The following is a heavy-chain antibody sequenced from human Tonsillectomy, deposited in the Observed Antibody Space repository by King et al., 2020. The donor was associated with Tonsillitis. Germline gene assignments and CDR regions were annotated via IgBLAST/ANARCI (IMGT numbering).Heavy chain of an antibody. Sequence: DVQLVESGGGLVKPGGSLRLSCAASGFSFNTYSMNWVRQAPGKGLEWVSFISSSSSYIYYADSVKGRFTISRDNAKDSLFLQMNSLRAEDTAIYYCARDAVDGYNPFYFDFWGQGTLVTVSS. CDR2: ISSSSSYI. V-gene: IGHV3-21*01. CDR3: ARDAVDGYNPFYFDF. CDR1: GFSFNTYS. J-gene: IGHJ4*02. D-gene: IGHD5-24*01.